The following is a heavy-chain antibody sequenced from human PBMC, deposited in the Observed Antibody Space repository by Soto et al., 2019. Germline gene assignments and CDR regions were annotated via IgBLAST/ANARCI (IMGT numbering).Heavy chain of an antibody. CDR3: ARHLSHLKSGWLDP. CDR2: ISGDGSNE. D-gene: IGHD3-3*02. CDR1: GFTFINYA. J-gene: IGHJ5*02. V-gene: IGHV3-30-3*01. Sequence: QEQLVESGGGVVQPGSSLRLSCRVSGFTFINYAMHWVRQAPGKGLEWVALISGDGSNEYYADSVKGRFTISRDNSRNTLYLQMNSLRADDTAVYYCARHLSHLKSGWLDPWGQGTLVTVSS.